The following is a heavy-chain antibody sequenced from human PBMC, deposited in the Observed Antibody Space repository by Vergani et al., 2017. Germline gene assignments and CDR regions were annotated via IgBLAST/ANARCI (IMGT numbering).Heavy chain of an antibody. Sequence: EVQLVESGGGLVKPGGSLRLSCAASGFTFSNAWMSWVRQAPGKGLEWVGRIKSKTDGGTTDYAAPVKGRFTISRDDSKNTLYLQMNSLKTEDTAVYYCTNGGLPADYYYGMDVWGQGTTVTVSS. CDR2: IKSKTDGGTT. V-gene: IGHV3-15*01. CDR3: TNGGLPADYYYGMDV. CDR1: GFTFSNAW. D-gene: IGHD3-16*01. J-gene: IGHJ6*02.